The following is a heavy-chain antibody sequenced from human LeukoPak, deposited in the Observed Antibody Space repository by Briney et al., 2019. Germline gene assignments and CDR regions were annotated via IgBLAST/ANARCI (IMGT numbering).Heavy chain of an antibody. V-gene: IGHV4-39*07. D-gene: IGHD3-10*01. J-gene: IGHJ5*02. CDR2: IYYTGNT. CDR1: GDSITGYY. Sequence: SETLSLTCSVSGDSITGYYWGWIRQPPGKGLEWIGNIYYTGNTYYNSSLKSRVTISLDTSKNQFSLKLSSVTAADTAVYYCARGLRITMVRGVIAERFDPWGQGTLVTVSS. CDR3: ARGLRITMVRGVIAERFDP.